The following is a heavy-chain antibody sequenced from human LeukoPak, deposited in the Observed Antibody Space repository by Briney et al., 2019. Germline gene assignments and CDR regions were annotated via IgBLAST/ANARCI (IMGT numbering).Heavy chain of an antibody. CDR2: IHPADSDT. CDR1: GYDFTSYW. V-gene: IGHV5-51*01. Sequence: GESLKISCKASGYDFTSYWFAWVRQMPGKGLELMGVIHPADSDTRYGPSFQGQVTISADKSINTAYLQWGSLRASDTAIYYCARLLGLNIRTPDDEAFDVWGQGTTVTVSS. CDR3: ARLLGLNIRTPDDEAFDV. J-gene: IGHJ3*01. D-gene: IGHD2/OR15-2a*01.